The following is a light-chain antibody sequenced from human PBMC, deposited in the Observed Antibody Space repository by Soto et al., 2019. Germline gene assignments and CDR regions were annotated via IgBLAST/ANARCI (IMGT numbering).Light chain of an antibody. V-gene: IGKV1-39*01. J-gene: IGKJ5*01. CDR1: QSIYNY. CDR2: AAS. Sequence: DIQMTQSPSSLSASVGDRVTITCRASQSIYNYLNWYRQKPGKAPKLLIYAASTLQSGVPSRFSGSGSGTDFTLAISSLQPEDFATYYCQQSYSTITFGQGTRLEIK. CDR3: QQSYSTIT.